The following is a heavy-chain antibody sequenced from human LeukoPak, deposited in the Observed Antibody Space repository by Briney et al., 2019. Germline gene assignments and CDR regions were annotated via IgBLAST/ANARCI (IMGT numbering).Heavy chain of an antibody. CDR3: ARVYSGSHDY. D-gene: IGHD1-26*01. J-gene: IGHJ4*02. CDR1: GGSISSYY. Sequence: SETLSLTCTVSGGSISSYYWRWIRQPPGKGVGWFGYIYYSGSTNYNPSPKSRVTISVDTSKNQFSLKLSSVTAADTAVYYCARVYSGSHDYWGQGTLVTASS. V-gene: IGHV4-59*01. CDR2: IYYSGST.